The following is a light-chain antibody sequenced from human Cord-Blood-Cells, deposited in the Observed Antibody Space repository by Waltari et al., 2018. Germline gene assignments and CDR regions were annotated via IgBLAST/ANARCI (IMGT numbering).Light chain of an antibody. CDR3: QQSYSTPWT. V-gene: IGKV1-39*01. CDR2: AAS. Sequence: DIQMTQSPSPLSASLGDRVTITCRASQSISSYLNWYQQKPGKAPKLLIYAASSLQSGIPSRFSGSGSGTDFTLTISSLQPEDFATYYCQQSYSTPWTFGQGTKVEIK. CDR1: QSISSY. J-gene: IGKJ1*01.